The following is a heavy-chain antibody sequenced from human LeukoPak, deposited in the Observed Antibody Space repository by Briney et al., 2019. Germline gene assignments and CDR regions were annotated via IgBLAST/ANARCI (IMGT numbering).Heavy chain of an antibody. V-gene: IGHV3-23*01. CDR1: GFTFNNYA. CDR3: ARLPTFYYDSSGYHYDY. Sequence: GGSLRLSCVASGFTFNNYAMSWVRQAPGKGLEWVSSISGSGPSTDYTDAVKGRFIISRDKSKNTLHLQMNSLRAEDTALYYCARLPTFYYDSSGYHYDYWGQGTLVTASS. CDR2: ISGSGPST. D-gene: IGHD3-22*01. J-gene: IGHJ4*02.